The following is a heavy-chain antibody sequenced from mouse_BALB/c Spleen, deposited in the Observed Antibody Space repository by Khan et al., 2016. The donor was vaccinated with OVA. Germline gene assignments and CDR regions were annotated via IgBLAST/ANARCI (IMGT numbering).Heavy chain of an antibody. J-gene: IGHJ4*01. D-gene: IGHD1-1*01. CDR1: GYSITSNYA. CDR2: ISYSGST. Sequence: EVQLVESGPGLVKPSQSLSLTCTVTGYSITSNYAWNWIRQFPGNKLEWMGYISYSGSTNYNPSLKSRISITRDTSKTQFFLQLNSVTTEDTATYYCARGNYYGYAMDYWGQGTSITVSS. CDR3: ARGNYYGYAMDY. V-gene: IGHV3-2*02.